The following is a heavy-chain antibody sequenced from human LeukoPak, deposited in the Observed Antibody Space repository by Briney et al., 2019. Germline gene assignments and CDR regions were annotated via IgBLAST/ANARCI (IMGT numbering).Heavy chain of an antibody. Sequence: GGSLRLSCAASGFTFSSYAMHWVRQAPGKGLEWVAVISYDGSNKYYADSVKGRFTISRDNSKNTLYLQMNSLRAEDTAVYYCARGHYYDSSGLSMVSDTLHWGQGTLVTVSS. J-gene: IGHJ4*02. CDR2: ISYDGSNK. V-gene: IGHV3-30-3*01. D-gene: IGHD3-22*01. CDR1: GFTFSSYA. CDR3: ARGHYYDSSGLSMVSDTLH.